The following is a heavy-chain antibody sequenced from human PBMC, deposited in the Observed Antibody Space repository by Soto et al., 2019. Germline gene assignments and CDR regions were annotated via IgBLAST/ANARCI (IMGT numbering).Heavy chain of an antibody. CDR1: GYTFTSYG. Sequence: ASVKVSCKASGYTFTSYGISWVRQAPGQGLEWMGWISAYNGSTSYAQKFQGRVTMTRDTSTSTVYMELSSLRSEDTAVYYCARDFRDYRSGWYPDYWGQGTLVTVSS. V-gene: IGHV1-18*01. D-gene: IGHD6-19*01. CDR2: ISAYNGST. CDR3: ARDFRDYRSGWYPDY. J-gene: IGHJ4*02.